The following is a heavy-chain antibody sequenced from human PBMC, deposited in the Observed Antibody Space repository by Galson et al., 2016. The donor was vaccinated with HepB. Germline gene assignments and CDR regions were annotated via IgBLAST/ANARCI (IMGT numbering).Heavy chain of an antibody. Sequence: SLRLSCAASGFTFSSYGMHWVRQTPGKGLEWVAIISYDGSNKYYADSVKGRFIISRDNSKNTLTLQMNSLRAEDTAVYYCAKDLLDCSGGRCYVFSKQLRRNYLYYKMNVWGQGTTVTVSS. CDR3: AKDLLDCSGGRCYVFSKQLRRNYLYYKMNV. CDR2: ISYDGSNK. CDR1: GFTFSSYG. J-gene: IGHJ6*02. V-gene: IGHV3-30*18. D-gene: IGHD2-15*01.